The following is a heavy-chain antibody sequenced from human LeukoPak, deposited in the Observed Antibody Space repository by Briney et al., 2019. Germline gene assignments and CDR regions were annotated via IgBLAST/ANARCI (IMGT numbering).Heavy chain of an antibody. Sequence: GGSLRLSCAASGFTFSSYSMNWARQAPGKGLEWVSSISSSSSYIYYADSVKGRFTISRDNAKNSLYLQMNSLRAEDTAVYYCARDGLHTYYDILTGYNDYWGQGTLVTVSS. J-gene: IGHJ4*02. D-gene: IGHD3-9*01. CDR2: ISSSSSYI. CDR1: GFTFSSYS. CDR3: ARDGLHTYYDILTGYNDY. V-gene: IGHV3-21*01.